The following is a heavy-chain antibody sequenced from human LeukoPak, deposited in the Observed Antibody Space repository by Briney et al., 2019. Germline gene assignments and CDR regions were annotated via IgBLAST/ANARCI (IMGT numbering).Heavy chain of an antibody. J-gene: IGHJ4*02. CDR3: ARHGGGNVLSPFDY. D-gene: IGHD2/OR15-2a*01. Sequence: SETLSLTCTVSGGSISSTNYYWGWIRQPPGKGLEWIGSIYYSGSTYYNPSLKGRVTISVDTSKNQFSLKLTSVTAADTAVYYCARHGGGNVLSPFDYWGQGTLVTVSS. CDR1: GGSISSTNYY. V-gene: IGHV4-39*01. CDR2: IYYSGST.